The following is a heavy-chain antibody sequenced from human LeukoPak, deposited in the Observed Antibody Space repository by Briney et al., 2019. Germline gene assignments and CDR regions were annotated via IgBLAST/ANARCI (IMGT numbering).Heavy chain of an antibody. Sequence: PSETLSLTCTVSGGSISSSSYYWGWIRQPPGKGLEWIGSIYYSGSTYYNPSLKSRVTISVDTSKNQFSLKLSSVTAADTAVYYCARDTPVSMDVWGQGTTVTVSS. CDR2: IYYSGST. V-gene: IGHV4-39*07. D-gene: IGHD3-10*01. CDR1: GGSISSSSYY. J-gene: IGHJ6*02. CDR3: ARDTPVSMDV.